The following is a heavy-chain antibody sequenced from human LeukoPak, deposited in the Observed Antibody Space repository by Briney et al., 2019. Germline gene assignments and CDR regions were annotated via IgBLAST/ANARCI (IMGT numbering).Heavy chain of an antibody. CDR1: GYTFTAYY. Sequence: AAVMVSCKASGYTFTAYYVHWVRQTPGQGLEWIGWINPNTGDTNYAPKFQGRVTMIKDTSTNSAYMELNKLTSDDTAVYYCGRGNKSFDPWGQGTLVTVSS. J-gene: IGHJ5*02. V-gene: IGHV1-2*02. CDR3: GRGNKSFDP. CDR2: INPNTGDT.